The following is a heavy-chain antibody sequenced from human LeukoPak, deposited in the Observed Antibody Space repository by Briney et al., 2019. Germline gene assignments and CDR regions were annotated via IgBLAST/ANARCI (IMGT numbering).Heavy chain of an antibody. J-gene: IGHJ4*02. CDR2: IKQDGSEK. CDR1: GFTFSSYW. CDR3: ARGYSGYVN. V-gene: IGHV3-7*05. Sequence: GGSLRLSCAASGFTFSSYWMSWVRQAPGKGLEWVANIKQDGSEKYHVDSVRGRFTTSRDNAKNSLYLQMNSLRAEDTAVYYCARGYSGYVNWGQGTLVTVSS. D-gene: IGHD5-12*01.